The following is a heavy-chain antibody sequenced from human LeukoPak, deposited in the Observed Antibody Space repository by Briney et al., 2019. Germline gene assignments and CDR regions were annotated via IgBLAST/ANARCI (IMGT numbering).Heavy chain of an antibody. J-gene: IGHJ4*02. CDR3: ARVMGVVVTATADY. V-gene: IGHV3-21*01. CDR2: ISSSSSYI. Sequence: PGGSLRLSCAASGFTFSSYSMNWVRQAPGKGLEWVSSISSSSSYIYYADSVKGRFTISRDNANNSLYLQMNSLRAEDTAVYYCARVMGVVVTATADYWGQGTLVTVSS. D-gene: IGHD2-21*02. CDR1: GFTFSSYS.